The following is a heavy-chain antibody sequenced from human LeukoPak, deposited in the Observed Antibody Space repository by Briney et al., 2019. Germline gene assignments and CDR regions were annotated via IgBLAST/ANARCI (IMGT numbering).Heavy chain of an antibody. CDR1: GFTFSSYA. CDR2: ISGCGGST. D-gene: IGHD2-15*01. V-gene: IGHV3-23*01. CDR3: AKVGIVVVVAAPTSNWFDP. Sequence: PGGSLRLPCAASGFTFSSYAMSWVRQAPGKGLEWVSAISGCGGSTYYADSVKGRFTISRDNSKNTLYLQMNSLRAEDTAVYYCAKVGIVVVVAAPTSNWFDPWGQGTLVTVSS. J-gene: IGHJ5*02.